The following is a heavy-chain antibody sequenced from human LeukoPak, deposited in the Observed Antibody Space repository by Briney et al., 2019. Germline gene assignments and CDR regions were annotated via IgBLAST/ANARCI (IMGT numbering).Heavy chain of an antibody. Sequence: GGSLRLSCVASGFTFSNYWMHWVRQVPGMGLVWVSQISSDGSVINYADSVKGRFTISRDNAKNSLYLQMNSLRAEDTALYYCAKDRTYSSGWGDTQGYFDYWGQGTLVTVSS. D-gene: IGHD6-19*01. J-gene: IGHJ4*02. V-gene: IGHV3-74*01. CDR2: ISSDGSVI. CDR1: GFTFSNYW. CDR3: AKDRTYSSGWGDTQGYFDY.